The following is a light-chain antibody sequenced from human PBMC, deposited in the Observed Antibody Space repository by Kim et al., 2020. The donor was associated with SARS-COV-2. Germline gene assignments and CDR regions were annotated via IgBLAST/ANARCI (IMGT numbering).Light chain of an antibody. CDR3: QQYDNWPRT. CDR2: GAS. Sequence: IVMTQSPATLSVSPGERATLSCRASQTVSSNLAWYQQRPGQAPRLLINGASTRATGIPARFSGSGSGTEFTLTISSLQPEDVAVYYCQQYDNWPRTFGQGTKLEI. V-gene: IGKV3-15*01. J-gene: IGKJ1*01. CDR1: QTVSSN.